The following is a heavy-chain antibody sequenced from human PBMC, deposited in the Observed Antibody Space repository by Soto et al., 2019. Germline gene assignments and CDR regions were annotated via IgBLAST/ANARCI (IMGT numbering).Heavy chain of an antibody. D-gene: IGHD3-22*01. CDR2: MWSDGSNK. CDR3: ARDGDSSGHYSQFDY. J-gene: IGHJ4*02. V-gene: IGHV3-33*01. Sequence: QVQVEESGVGVVEAGRSLRLSCAASGFTFSSYGMHWVRQAPGKGLAWVAVMWSDGSNKYYAGSVKGRFTISRDNSKNTLYPQMNSLRAEDTPVYYCARDGDSSGHYSQFDYWGQGTLVTVPS. CDR1: GFTFSSYG.